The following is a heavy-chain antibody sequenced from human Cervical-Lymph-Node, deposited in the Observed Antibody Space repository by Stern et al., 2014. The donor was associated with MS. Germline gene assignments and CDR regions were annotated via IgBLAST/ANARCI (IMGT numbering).Heavy chain of an antibody. V-gene: IGHV3-9*01. CDR3: AKDSGSYYGPYYFDY. D-gene: IGHD1-26*01. J-gene: IGHJ4*02. CDR2: ISWNSGSI. Sequence: QLVESGGGLVPPGRSLRLSCAASGFTFDDYAMHWVRQAPGKGLEWVSGISWNSGSIGYADSVKGRFTISRDNAKNSLYLQMNSLRAEDTALYYCAKDSGSYYGPYYFDYWGQGTLVTVSS. CDR1: GFTFDDYA.